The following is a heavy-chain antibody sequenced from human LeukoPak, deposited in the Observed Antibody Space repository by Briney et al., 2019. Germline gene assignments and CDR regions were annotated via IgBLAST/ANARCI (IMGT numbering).Heavy chain of an antibody. D-gene: IGHD6-13*01. Sequence: PGGSLRLSCAASGFTFSSYAMSWVRQAPGKGLEWVAVISYDGSNKYYAGSVKGRFTISRDNSKNTLYLQMNSLRAEDTAVYYCARDIVDSSSWYFPWGQGTLVTVSS. J-gene: IGHJ5*02. CDR3: ARDIVDSSSWYFP. CDR1: GFTFSSYA. V-gene: IGHV3-30*01. CDR2: ISYDGSNK.